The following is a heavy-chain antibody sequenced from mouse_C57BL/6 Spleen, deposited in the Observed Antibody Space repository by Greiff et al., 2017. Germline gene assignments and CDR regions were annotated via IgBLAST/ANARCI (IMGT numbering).Heavy chain of an antibody. CDR1: GFTFSDYG. D-gene: IGHD2-2*01. CDR2: ISSGSSTI. V-gene: IGHV5-17*01. Sequence: DVHLVASGGGLVKPGGSLKLSCAASGFTFSDYGMHWVRQAPEKGLEWVAYISSGSSTIYYADTVKGRFTISRDNAKNTLFLQMTSLRSEDTAMYYCARQRYGYDEDWYFDVWGTGTTVTVSS. J-gene: IGHJ1*03. CDR3: ARQRYGYDEDWYFDV.